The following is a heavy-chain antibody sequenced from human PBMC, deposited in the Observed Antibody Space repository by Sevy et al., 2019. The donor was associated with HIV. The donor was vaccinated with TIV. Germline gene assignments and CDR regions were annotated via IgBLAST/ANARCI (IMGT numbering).Heavy chain of an antibody. CDR3: ARGDYGDYYYYYGMDV. Sequence: ASVKVSCKASGYTFTGYYMHWVRQAPGQGLEWMGIINPSGGSTSYAQKFQGRVTMTRDTSTSTVYMELSSLRSEDTAVYYCARGDYGDYYYYYGMDVWGQGTTVTVSS. J-gene: IGHJ6*02. V-gene: IGHV1-46*01. D-gene: IGHD4-17*01. CDR1: GYTFTGYY. CDR2: INPSGGST.